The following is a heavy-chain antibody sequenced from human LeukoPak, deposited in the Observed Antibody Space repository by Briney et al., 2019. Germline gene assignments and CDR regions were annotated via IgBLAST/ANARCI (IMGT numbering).Heavy chain of an antibody. CDR2: ISPTGSTT. J-gene: IGHJ4*02. D-gene: IGHD6-6*01. CDR3: ARGPNSNWSGLDF. Sequence: GGSLRLSCTASGFSFSGHWMHWARQLPGKGLLWVSRISPTGSTTSYADSVKGRFTVSRDNAKNTLYLQVNNLRAEDTAVYYCARGPNSNWSGLDFWGQGTLLTVSS. V-gene: IGHV3-74*01. CDR1: GFSFSGHW.